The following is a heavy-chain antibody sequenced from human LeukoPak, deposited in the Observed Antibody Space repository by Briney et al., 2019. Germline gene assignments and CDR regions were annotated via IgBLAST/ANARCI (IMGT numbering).Heavy chain of an antibody. CDR2: ISGSGGST. V-gene: IGHV3-23*01. CDR3: AKVLYYYYDSSGYYFDY. Sequence: GGSLRLSCAASGFTFSSYAMSWVRQAPGRGLEWVSAISGSGGSTYYADSVKGRFTISRDNSKNTLYLQMNSLRAEDTAVYYCAKVLYYYYDSSGYYFDYWGQGTLVTVSS. D-gene: IGHD3-22*01. CDR1: GFTFSSYA. J-gene: IGHJ4*02.